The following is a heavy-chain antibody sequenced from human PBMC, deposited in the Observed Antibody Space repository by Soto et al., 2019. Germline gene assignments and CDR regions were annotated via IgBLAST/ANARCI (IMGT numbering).Heavy chain of an antibody. D-gene: IGHD3-10*01. J-gene: IGHJ4*02. CDR1: GFTFSSYA. CDR3: AKDRLLWFGARYYFDY. Sequence: EVQLLESGGGLVQPGGSLRLSCAASGFTFSSYAMSWVRQAPGKGLELVSAISGSGGSTYYADSVKGRFTISRDNSKNTLYLQMNSLRAEDTAVYYCAKDRLLWFGARYYFDYWGQGTLVTVSS. CDR2: ISGSGGST. V-gene: IGHV3-23*01.